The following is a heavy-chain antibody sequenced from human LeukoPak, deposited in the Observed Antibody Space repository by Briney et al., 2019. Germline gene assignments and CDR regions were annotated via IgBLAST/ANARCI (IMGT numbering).Heavy chain of an antibody. CDR3: AKGAMAPKYYYMDV. J-gene: IGHJ6*03. V-gene: IGHV3-43D*03. D-gene: IGHD5-18*01. CDR2: ISSDGGST. CDR1: VFTFDDYA. Sequence: GGSLRLSCTASVFTFDDYAMHWGREAPGKDLEGVSLISSDGGSTYYADSVKGRFAISRDNSKNSLYLQMNSLRAEDTAFYYCAKGAMAPKYYYMDVWGKGTTVTVSS.